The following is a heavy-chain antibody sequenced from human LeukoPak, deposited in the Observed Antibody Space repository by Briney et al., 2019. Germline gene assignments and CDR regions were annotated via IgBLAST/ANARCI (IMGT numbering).Heavy chain of an antibody. D-gene: IGHD1-7*01. Sequence: GGSLRLSCAASGFSFISYSMNWVRQAPGKGLEWVSSISGSRSYIYYADSVQGRFTISRDNSKNTLFLQMHNLRVEDMAVLYCAKDWNWAIDYWGQGTLVTVSS. CDR1: GFSFISYS. CDR2: ISGSRSYI. CDR3: AKDWNWAIDY. V-gene: IGHV3-21*01. J-gene: IGHJ4*02.